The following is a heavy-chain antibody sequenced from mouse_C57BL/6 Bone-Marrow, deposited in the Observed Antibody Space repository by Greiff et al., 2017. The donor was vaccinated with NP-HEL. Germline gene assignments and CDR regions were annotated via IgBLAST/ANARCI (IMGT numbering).Heavy chain of an antibody. CDR3: AKIWITTVVDFDY. CDR2: INPNNGGT. CDR1: GYTFTDYN. D-gene: IGHD1-1*01. Sequence: EVQLQQSGPELVKPGASVKMSCKASGYTFTDYNMHWVKQSHGKSLEWIGYINPNNGGTSYNQKFKGKATLTVNKSSSTAYMELRSLTSEDSAVYYCAKIWITTVVDFDYWGQGTTRTVSS. J-gene: IGHJ2*01. V-gene: IGHV1-22*01.